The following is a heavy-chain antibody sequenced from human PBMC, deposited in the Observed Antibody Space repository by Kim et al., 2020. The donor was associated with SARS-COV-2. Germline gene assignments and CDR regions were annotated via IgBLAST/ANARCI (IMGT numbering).Heavy chain of an antibody. CDR3: ASMDYYDSSGY. Sequence: ANYAQKFQGRVTITADESTNTAYMELSSLRSEDTAVYYCASMDYYDSSGYWGQGTLVTVSS. J-gene: IGHJ4*02. D-gene: IGHD3-22*01. V-gene: IGHV1-69*01. CDR2: A.